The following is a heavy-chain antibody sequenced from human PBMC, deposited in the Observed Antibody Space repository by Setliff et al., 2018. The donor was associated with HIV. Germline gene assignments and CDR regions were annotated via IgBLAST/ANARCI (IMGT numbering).Heavy chain of an antibody. CDR2: ISSSAGST. V-gene: IGHV3-23*01. CDR3: AAPRSNLYDSTIAY. D-gene: IGHD3-16*02. CDR1: GFTFSSYA. J-gene: IGHJ4*02. Sequence: GSLRLSCAASGFTFSSYAMSWVRQTPGKGLEWVSFISSSAGSTYYSDSVKGRFTISRDNSKNMLYLQMNSLRADDTGVYYCAAPRSNLYDSTIAYWGQGTQVTVSS.